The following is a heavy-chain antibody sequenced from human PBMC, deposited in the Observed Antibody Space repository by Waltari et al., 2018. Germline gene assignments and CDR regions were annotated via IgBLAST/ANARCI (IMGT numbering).Heavy chain of an antibody. D-gene: IGHD3-10*01. CDR3: ARIYGSGTFIYMDV. CDR1: GGSIISYY. J-gene: IGHJ6*03. V-gene: IGHV4-4*07. Sequence: QVQLQESGPGLVKPSETLSLTCTVSGGSIISYYWSRIRQPAGKGLEWIGRIYPGATPYYNPSLQTRIMMSVDTSQNQFSLKLSSVTAADTAVYYCARIYGSGTFIYMDVWGKGTTVTVSS. CDR2: IYPGATP.